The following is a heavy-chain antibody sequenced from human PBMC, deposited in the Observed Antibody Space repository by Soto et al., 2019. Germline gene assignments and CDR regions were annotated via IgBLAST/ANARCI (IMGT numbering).Heavy chain of an antibody. CDR2: ISGSGGST. CDR3: ARRSGGWYCDY. J-gene: IGHJ4*02. V-gene: IGHV3-23*01. Sequence: EVQLLESGGGLVQPGGSLRLSCAASGFTFSSYARNWVRQAPGKGLEWVSVISGSGGSTYYADSVKGRFTISRDNSKNKLYLQMSSLRAEDTAVYYCARRSGGWYCDYWGQGTLVTVSS. D-gene: IGHD6-19*01. CDR1: GFTFSSYA.